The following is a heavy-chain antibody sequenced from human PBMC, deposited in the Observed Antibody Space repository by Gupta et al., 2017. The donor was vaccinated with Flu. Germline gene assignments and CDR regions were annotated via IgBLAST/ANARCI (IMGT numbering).Heavy chain of an antibody. J-gene: IGHJ6*02. Sequence: QLQLVDSGGGVVHPGRSLRLSCAASGFTFSSYVMHWVRQAPGKGPEWVAVIWYDGSNKYYADCVKGRLNIYRDKAKNTLYLQMNSLRAEEKAVYYCARDALGYCSSTSCDAGSDDYYGMDVGGQGTTVTVYS. CDR1: GFTFSSYV. CDR2: IWYDGSNK. D-gene: IGHD2-2*01. CDR3: ARDALGYCSSTSCDAGSDDYYGMDV. V-gene: IGHV3-33*01.